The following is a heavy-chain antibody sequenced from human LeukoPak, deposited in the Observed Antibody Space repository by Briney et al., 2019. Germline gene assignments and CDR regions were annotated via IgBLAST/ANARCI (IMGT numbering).Heavy chain of an antibody. V-gene: IGHV1-2*02. J-gene: IGHJ5*02. CDR2: INPNSGGT. CDR1: GYTFTGYY. CDR3: ARDRPWLVTVTTEPCFDP. D-gene: IGHD4-17*01. Sequence: ASVKVSCKASGYTFTGYYMHWVRQAPGQGLEWMGWINPNSGGTNYAQKFQGRVTMTRDTSISTAYMELSRLRSDDTAVYYCARDRPWLVTVTTEPCFDPWGKGTLVTVSS.